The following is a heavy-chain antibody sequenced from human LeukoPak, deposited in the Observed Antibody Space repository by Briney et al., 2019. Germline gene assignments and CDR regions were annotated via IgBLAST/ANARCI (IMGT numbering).Heavy chain of an antibody. CDR3: AKSTGYSTTGRDFDS. Sequence: GESLRLSCAASGFTFSTYWMHWVRQAPGKGLVWVSRIKSDGSTTAYADSVKGRFTISRDNTKNTLYLQLSSLRAEDTAVYYCAKSTGYSTTGRDFDSWGRGTLVTVSS. D-gene: IGHD6-13*01. CDR2: IKSDGSTT. V-gene: IGHV3-74*03. J-gene: IGHJ4*02. CDR1: GFTFSTYW.